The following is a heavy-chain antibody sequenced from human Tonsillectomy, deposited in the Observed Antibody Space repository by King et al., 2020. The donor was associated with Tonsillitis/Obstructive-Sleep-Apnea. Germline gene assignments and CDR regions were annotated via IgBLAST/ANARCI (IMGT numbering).Heavy chain of an antibody. CDR2: INHSGST. Sequence: VQLQQWGAGLLKPSETLSLTCAVYGGSFSGYYWSWIRQPPGKGLEWIGEINHSGSTNYNPSLKIRVTISVDTSKNQFSLKLSSVTAADTAVYYCARGRGYYDILTGYYNASFIDYWGQGTLVTVSS. V-gene: IGHV4-34*01. CDR3: ARGRGYYDILTGYYNASFIDY. D-gene: IGHD3-9*01. CDR1: GGSFSGYY. J-gene: IGHJ4*02.